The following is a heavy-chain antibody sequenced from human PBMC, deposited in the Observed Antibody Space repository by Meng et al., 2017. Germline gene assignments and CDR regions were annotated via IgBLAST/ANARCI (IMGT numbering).Heavy chain of an antibody. CDR2: INHSGST. V-gene: IGHV4-34*01. CDR3: ASSAWYSDNPGYFDY. D-gene: IGHD6-13*01. J-gene: IGHJ4*02. CDR1: GGSFSGYY. Sequence: QVQLQQWGAGLLKPSETLSLTCAVYGGSFSGYYWSWIRQPPGKGLEWIGEINHSGSTNYNPSLKSRVTISVDTSKNQFSLKLSSVTAADTAVYYCASSAWYSDNPGYFDYWGQGTLVTVYS.